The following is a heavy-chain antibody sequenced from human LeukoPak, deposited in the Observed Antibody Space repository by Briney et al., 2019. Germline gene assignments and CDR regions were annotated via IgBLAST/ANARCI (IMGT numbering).Heavy chain of an antibody. J-gene: IGHJ4*02. CDR2: INADTGKP. V-gene: IGHV7-4-1*02. CDR1: GYTFNTHS. D-gene: IGHD6-6*01. Sequence: GASVKVSCKASGYTFNTHSITWVRQAPGQGLEWLGWINADTGKPTYAQDFTGRFVFSLDKSVSTTYLQLSSLKAEDTAVYYCAREVVRFDYWGQGTLVAVSS. CDR3: AREVVRFDY.